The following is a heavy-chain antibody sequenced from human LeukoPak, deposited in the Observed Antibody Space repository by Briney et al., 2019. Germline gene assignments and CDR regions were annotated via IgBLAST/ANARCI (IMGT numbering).Heavy chain of an antibody. V-gene: IGHV3-7*01. CDR1: GFTFSSHW. Sequence: GGSLRLSCAASGFTFSSHWMSWVRQAPGKGLGWVANIKQDGSEKYYVDSVKGRFTISRDNAKTSLYLQMNSLRAEDTAVYYCARDAGYCGGGSCFDYWGQGTLVTVSS. J-gene: IGHJ4*02. CDR2: IKQDGSEK. D-gene: IGHD2-15*01. CDR3: ARDAGYCGGGSCFDY.